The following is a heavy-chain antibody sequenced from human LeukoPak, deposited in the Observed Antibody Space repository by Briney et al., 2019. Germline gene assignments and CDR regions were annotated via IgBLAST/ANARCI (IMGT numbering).Heavy chain of an antibody. V-gene: IGHV3-74*01. CDR1: GFTFSSYS. CDR2: INSEGSST. J-gene: IGHJ5*01. Sequence: PGGSLRLSCAASGFTFSSYSMNWVRQAPGKGLVWVSRINSEGSSTTYADSVKGRFTISRDNAKNILYLQMNSLRAEDTAVYHCARDPAPQGWFDSWGQGTLVTVSS. CDR3: ARDPAPQGWFDS.